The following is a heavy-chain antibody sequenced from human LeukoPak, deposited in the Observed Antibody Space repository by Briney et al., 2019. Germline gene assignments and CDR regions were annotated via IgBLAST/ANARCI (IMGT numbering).Heavy chain of an antibody. V-gene: IGHV4-4*07. Sequence: SETLSLTCSISRGSIRSSSWTWIRQPAGKGLEWIGLVLTSGTAIYNPSLKSRATMSLDTSRNHVSLNVTSVTAADTAIYFCTRVSCFAFWSGSYSSPPGDAFDIWGQGTMVIVSS. D-gene: IGHD3-3*01. J-gene: IGHJ3*02. CDR2: VLTSGTA. CDR1: RGSIRSSS. CDR3: TRVSCFAFWSGSYSSPPGDAFDI.